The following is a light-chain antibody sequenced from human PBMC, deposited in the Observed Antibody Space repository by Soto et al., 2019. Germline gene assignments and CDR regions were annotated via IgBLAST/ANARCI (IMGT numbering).Light chain of an antibody. J-gene: IGLJ1*01. CDR3: CSYASSSTYV. V-gene: IGLV2-23*01. Sequence: QSALTQPASVSRSPGQSITISCTGTSSDVGSYNLVSWYQQHPGKAPKLMIYEGTKRPSGVSDRFSGSRSGNTASLTISGLQAEDEADYYCCSYASSSTYVFGTGTKLTVL. CDR1: SSDVGSYNL. CDR2: EGT.